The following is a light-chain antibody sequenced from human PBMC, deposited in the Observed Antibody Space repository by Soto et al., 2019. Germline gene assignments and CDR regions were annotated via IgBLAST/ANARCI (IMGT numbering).Light chain of an antibody. J-gene: IGLJ1*01. CDR3: SSYAGTHIV. CDR1: SSDVGGYDY. Sequence: QSLLTQPPSPSGSPGQSVAISCTCTSSDVGGYDYVSWYQQYPGKAPKLMIYDVSKRPSGVPDRFSGSKSGNTASLTVSGLQAEDEADYYCSSYAGTHIVFGTGTKVTVL. CDR2: DVS. V-gene: IGLV2-8*01.